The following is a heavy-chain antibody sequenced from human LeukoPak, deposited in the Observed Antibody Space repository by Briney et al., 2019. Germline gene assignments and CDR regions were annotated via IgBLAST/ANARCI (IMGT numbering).Heavy chain of an antibody. Sequence: SETLSLTCTVSGGSISSSRYYWGWIRQPPGKGLEWIGGIYYSGSTYYNPSLKSRVTISVDTSKNQFSLKLGSVTAADTAVYYCARQDSYDMALTWGQGTLITVSS. CDR1: GGSISSSRYY. J-gene: IGHJ5*02. CDR3: ARQDSYDMALT. V-gene: IGHV4-39*01. D-gene: IGHD3-22*01. CDR2: IYYSGST.